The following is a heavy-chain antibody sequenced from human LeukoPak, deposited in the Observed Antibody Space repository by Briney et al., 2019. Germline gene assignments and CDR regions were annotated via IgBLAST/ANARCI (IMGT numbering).Heavy chain of an antibody. CDR1: GFTFSDYY. V-gene: IGHV3-11*05. CDR3: ARVYSYDSTGYFDYYFDY. Sequence: KTGGALRLSCAASGFTFSDYYMSWIRQAPGKGLEWVSYITSRSSYTNYADSVKGRFTISRDNAKNSLYLQMNSLRAEDTAVYYCARVYSYDSTGYFDYYFDYWGQGTLVTVSS. CDR2: ITSRSSYT. D-gene: IGHD3-22*01. J-gene: IGHJ4*02.